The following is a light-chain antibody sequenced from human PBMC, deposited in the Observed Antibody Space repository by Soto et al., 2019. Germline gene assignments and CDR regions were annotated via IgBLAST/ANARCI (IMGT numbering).Light chain of an antibody. V-gene: IGKV1-39*01. CDR2: AAS. CDR3: QQSYSTPPT. Sequence: IQVTQSPSSLSASVCDRVTITCRASQSISSYLNWYQQKPGKAPKLLIYAASSLQSGVPSRVSGRGSGTDFTLTISSLQPEDFATYYCQQSYSTPPTFGQGTKVDIK. CDR1: QSISSY. J-gene: IGKJ1*01.